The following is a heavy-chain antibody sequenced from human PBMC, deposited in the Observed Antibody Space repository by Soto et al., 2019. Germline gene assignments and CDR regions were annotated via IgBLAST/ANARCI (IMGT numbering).Heavy chain of an antibody. J-gene: IGHJ5*02. V-gene: IGHV4-34*01. Sequence: PSETLSVTGAVPVGSFSGFYWTWIRQPPGKGLEWIGDINQFGATNYNPSLKSRVTISVESSKNQFSLELTSVTPADTAVYFCALARSFNSRRFDPWGQGTLVTVSS. CDR2: INQFGAT. D-gene: IGHD3-3*01. CDR3: ALARSFNSRRFDP. CDR1: VGSFSGFY.